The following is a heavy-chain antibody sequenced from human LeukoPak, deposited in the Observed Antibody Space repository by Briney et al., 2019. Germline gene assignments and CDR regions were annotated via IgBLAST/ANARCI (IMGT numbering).Heavy chain of an antibody. CDR1: GFTFNSYA. CDR2: ISASGAST. D-gene: IGHD5-18*01. CDR3: AKTYRDYFDY. V-gene: IGHV3-23*01. J-gene: IGHJ4*02. Sequence: PGGSLPLSCAASGFTFNSYAMNWVRQAPGKGLEWISAISASGASTFYADSVKGRFTISRDNAKNTVSLQLNSLRAEDTAIYYCAKTYRDYFDYWGRGTLVTVSS.